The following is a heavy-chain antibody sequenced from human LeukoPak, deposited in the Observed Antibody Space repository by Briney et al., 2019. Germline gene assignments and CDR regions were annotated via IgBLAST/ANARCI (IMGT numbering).Heavy chain of an antibody. V-gene: IGHV3-33*01. D-gene: IGHD1-1*01. CDR1: GFTFSSYG. J-gene: IGHJ4*02. CDR3: ARDGTTGTPDFDY. CDR2: IWYDGSNK. Sequence: PGRSLRLSCAASGFTFSSYGMHWVRQAPGKGLEWVAVIWYDGSNKYYADSVKGRFTISRDNSKNTLYLQMNSLRAEDTAVYYCARDGTTGTPDFDYWGRGTLVTVSS.